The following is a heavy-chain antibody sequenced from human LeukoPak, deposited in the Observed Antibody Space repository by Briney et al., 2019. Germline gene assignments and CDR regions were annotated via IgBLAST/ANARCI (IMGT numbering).Heavy chain of an antibody. CDR3: AGLGYCSSTSCYTRYYYYGMDV. V-gene: IGHV1-69*04. CDR2: IIPILGIA. Sequence: ASVKVSCKASGGTFSSYAISWVRQAPGQGLEWMGRIIPILGIANYAQKFQGRVTITADKSTSTAYMELSSLRSEGTAVYYCAGLGYCSSTSCYTRYYYYGMDVWGQGTTVTVSS. D-gene: IGHD2-2*02. J-gene: IGHJ6*02. CDR1: GGTFSSYA.